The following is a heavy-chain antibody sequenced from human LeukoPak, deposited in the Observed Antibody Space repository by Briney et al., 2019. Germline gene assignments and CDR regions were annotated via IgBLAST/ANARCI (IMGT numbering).Heavy chain of an antibody. V-gene: IGHV1-18*01. CDR3: AREHSSGWPNYYYYGMDV. J-gene: IGHJ6*02. CDR1: GYTFTSYG. CDR2: ISAYNGNT. D-gene: IGHD6-19*01. Sequence: ASVKVSCKASGYTFTSYGTSWVRQAPGQGLEWMGWISAYNGNTNYAQKLQGRVTMTTDTSTSTAYMELRSLRSDDTAVYYCAREHSSGWPNYYYYGMDVWGQGTTVTVSS.